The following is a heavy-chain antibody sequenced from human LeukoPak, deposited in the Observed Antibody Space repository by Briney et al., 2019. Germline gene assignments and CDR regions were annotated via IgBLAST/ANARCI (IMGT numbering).Heavy chain of an antibody. CDR1: GFTFSSYW. J-gene: IGHJ6*03. CDR2: IKQDGSEK. Sequence: GGSLRLSCAASGFTFSSYWMSWVRQAPGKGLEWVANIKQDGSEKYYVDSVKGRFTISRDNAKNSLYLQMNSLRAEDTAVYYCARRGHVWTGYYYMDVWGKGTTVTVSS. CDR3: ARRGHVWTGYYYMDV. D-gene: IGHD2-21*01. V-gene: IGHV3-7*01.